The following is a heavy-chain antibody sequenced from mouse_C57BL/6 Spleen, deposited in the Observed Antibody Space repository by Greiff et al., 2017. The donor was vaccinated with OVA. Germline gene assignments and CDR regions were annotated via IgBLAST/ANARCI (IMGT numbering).Heavy chain of an antibody. CDR1: GYTFTSYW. D-gene: IGHD2-3*01. CDR2: IHPNSGST. CDR3: ASWGSMVTTLWFAY. J-gene: IGHJ3*01. V-gene: IGHV1-64*01. Sequence: QVQLQQPGAELVKPGASVKLSCKASGYTFTSYWMHWVKQRPGQGLEWIGMIHPNSGSTNYNEKFKSKATLTVDKSSSTAYMQLSSLTSEDSAVYYCASWGSMVTTLWFAYWGQGTLVTVSA.